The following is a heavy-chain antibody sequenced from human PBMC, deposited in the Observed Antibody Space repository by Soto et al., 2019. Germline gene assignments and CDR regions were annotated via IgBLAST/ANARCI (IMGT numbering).Heavy chain of an antibody. CDR1: GYTFTTYG. D-gene: IGHD6-13*01. J-gene: IGHJ6*02. V-gene: IGHV1-18*04. CDR2: ISGYSGDT. CDR3: ARVPSSWYYYYGMDV. Sequence: ASVKVSCKASGYTFTTYGISWVRQAPGQGLEWMGWISGYSGDTNYAQKLQGRVTVTTDTSTSTAYMELRSLRSDVTAVYYCARVPSSWYYYYGMDVWGQGTTVTVSS.